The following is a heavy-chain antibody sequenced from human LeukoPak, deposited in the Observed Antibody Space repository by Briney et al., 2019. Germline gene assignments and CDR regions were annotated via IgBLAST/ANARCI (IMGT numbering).Heavy chain of an antibody. Sequence: GGSLRLSCAASGFTFDDYAMHWVRQAPGKGLEWVSLISGDGGSTYYADSVKGRFTISRDNSKNSLYLQMNSLRTEDTALYYCAKEGINDFWSGYSYYFDYWGQGTLVTVSS. CDR1: GFTFDDYA. D-gene: IGHD3-3*01. V-gene: IGHV3-43*02. CDR2: ISGDGGST. CDR3: AKEGINDFWSGYSYYFDY. J-gene: IGHJ4*02.